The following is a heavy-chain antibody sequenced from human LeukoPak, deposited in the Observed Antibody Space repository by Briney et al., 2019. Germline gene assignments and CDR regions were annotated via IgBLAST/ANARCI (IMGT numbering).Heavy chain of an antibody. CDR2: MNPNSGNT. CDR1: GYTFTSYD. V-gene: IGHV1-8*01. Sequence: ASVKVSCKASGYTFTSYDINWVRQATGQGLEWMGWMNPNSGNTGYAQKFQGRVTMTRNTSISTAYMELSSLRSEDTAVYYCARAGYSSSWYVWFDPWGQGTLVTVSS. CDR3: ARAGYSSSWYVWFDP. D-gene: IGHD6-13*01. J-gene: IGHJ5*02.